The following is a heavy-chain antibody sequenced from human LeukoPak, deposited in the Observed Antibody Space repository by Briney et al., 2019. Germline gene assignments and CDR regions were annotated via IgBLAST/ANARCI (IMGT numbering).Heavy chain of an antibody. CDR3: ASPYSGSYYGIDY. CDR2: IRYDGSNK. J-gene: IGHJ4*02. Sequence: GGSLRLSCAASGFTFSSYGMHWFRQAPGKGLEWVAFIRYDGSNKYYADSVKGRFTISRDNSKNTLYLQMNSLRAEDTAAYYCASPYSGSYYGIDYWGQGTLVTVSS. V-gene: IGHV3-30*02. CDR1: GFTFSSYG. D-gene: IGHD1-26*01.